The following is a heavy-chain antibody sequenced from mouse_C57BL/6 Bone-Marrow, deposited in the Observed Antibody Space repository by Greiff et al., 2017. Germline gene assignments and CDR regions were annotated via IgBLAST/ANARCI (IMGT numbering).Heavy chain of an antibody. CDR3: ARGGTTVVALDWYFDV. CDR1: GYTFTSYR. D-gene: IGHD1-1*01. CDR2: IYPSDSET. J-gene: IGHJ1*03. Sequence: QVQLQQPGAELVRPGSSVTLSCKASGYTFTSYRMDWVKQRPGQGLEWIGNIYPSDSETHYNQKFKNKATLTVDKSSSTASMQLRSLTSEDSAVSYCARGGTTVVALDWYFDVGGTGTTVTVSS. V-gene: IGHV1-61*01.